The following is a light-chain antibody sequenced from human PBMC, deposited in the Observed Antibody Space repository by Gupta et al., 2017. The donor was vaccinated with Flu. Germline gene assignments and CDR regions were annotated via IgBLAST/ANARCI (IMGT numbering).Light chain of an antibody. CDR2: KAS. Sequence: DIQMTQSPSTLSASVGDRVTITCRASQTISTWLAWYQQKPGKAPNLLIYKASTLESGVPSRFRGSASGAEFILTISSLQPHDIAPYYTQRDNNYPRTFGEGTKVEIK. J-gene: IGKJ4*02. V-gene: IGKV1-5*03. CDR3: QRDNNYPRT. CDR1: QTISTW.